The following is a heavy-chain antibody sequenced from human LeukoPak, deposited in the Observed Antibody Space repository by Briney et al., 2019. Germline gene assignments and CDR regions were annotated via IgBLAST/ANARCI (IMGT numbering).Heavy chain of an antibody. J-gene: IGHJ6*03. CDR3: ARMESSSPLDYYMDV. Sequence: GGSLRLSCAASGFTFSSYTMNWVRQAPGKGLEWVSSISSSSSYIYYADSVKGRFTISRDNAKNPLYLQMNSLRAEDTAVYYCARMESSSPLDYYMDVWGKGTAVTVSS. CDR2: ISSSSSYI. V-gene: IGHV3-21*01. CDR1: GFTFSSYT. D-gene: IGHD6-6*01.